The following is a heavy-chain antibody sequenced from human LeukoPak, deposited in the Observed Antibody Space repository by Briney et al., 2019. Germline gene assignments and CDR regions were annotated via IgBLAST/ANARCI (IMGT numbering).Heavy chain of an antibody. CDR3: ARSVTTGVYYFDY. CDR2: IIPIFGTA. CDR1: GGTFSSYA. V-gene: IGHV1-69*13. J-gene: IGHJ4*02. D-gene: IGHD4-11*01. Sequence: SVKVSCKASGGTFSSYAISWVRQAPGQGLEWMGGIIPIFGTANYAQKFQGRVTITADESTSTAHMGLSSLRSEDTAVYYCARSVTTGVYYFDYWGQGTLVTVSS.